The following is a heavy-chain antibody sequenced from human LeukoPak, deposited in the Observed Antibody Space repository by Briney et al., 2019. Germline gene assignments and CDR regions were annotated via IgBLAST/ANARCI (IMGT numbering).Heavy chain of an antibody. Sequence: SETLSLTCTVSGGSISSSSYYWGWIRQPPGKGLEWIGSIYYSGSTYYNPSLKSRVTISVDTSKNQFSLKLSSVTAADTAVYYCARIQLGYCSSTSCYNLPGVRFDPWGQGTLVTVSS. CDR2: IYYSGST. CDR3: ARIQLGYCSSTSCYNLPGVRFDP. CDR1: GGSISSSSYY. V-gene: IGHV4-39*07. D-gene: IGHD2-2*02. J-gene: IGHJ5*02.